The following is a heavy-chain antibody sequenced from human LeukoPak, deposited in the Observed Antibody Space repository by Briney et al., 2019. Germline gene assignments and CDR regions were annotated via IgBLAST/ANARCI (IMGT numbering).Heavy chain of an antibody. CDR3: ARDRYGPDY. V-gene: IGHV3-30*03. D-gene: IGHD5-18*01. CDR1: GFTFSSYG. CDR2: ISYDGSNK. J-gene: IGHJ4*02. Sequence: GGSLRLSCAASGFTFSSYGMHWVRQAPGKGLEWVAVISYDGSNKYYADSVKGRFTISRDNSKNSLYLQMNSLRAEDTAVYYCARDRYGPDYWGQGTLVTVSS.